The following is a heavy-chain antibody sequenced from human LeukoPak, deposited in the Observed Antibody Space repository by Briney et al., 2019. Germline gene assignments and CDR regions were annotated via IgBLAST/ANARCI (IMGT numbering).Heavy chain of an antibody. V-gene: IGHV3-15*01. CDR3: TKDRPYSGRRIFDF. CDR2: IKSKASGGTI. Sequence: PGGSLRLSCAPSGFTFRNDCMNWVRQAPGKGPEWVGRIKSKASGGTIDSAAPVKGRCAISRHDSHNVLYLQVDSLKTEHTGVYYCTKDRPYSGRRIFDFWGQGTVVTVST. CDR1: GFTFRNDC. J-gene: IGHJ4*02. D-gene: IGHD1-26*01.